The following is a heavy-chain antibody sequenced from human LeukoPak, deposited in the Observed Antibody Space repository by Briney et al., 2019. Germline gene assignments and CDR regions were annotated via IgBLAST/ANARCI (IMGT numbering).Heavy chain of an antibody. Sequence: GRSLRLSCAASGFTFDDYAMHWVRQAPGKGLEWVSGISWDSGSIGYADSVKGRFTISRDNAKNSLYLQMNSLRAEDTALYYCGKDEVEGYFDYWGQGTLVTVSS. CDR1: GFTFDDYA. V-gene: IGHV3-9*01. CDR2: ISWDSGSI. J-gene: IGHJ4*02. CDR3: GKDEVEGYFDY.